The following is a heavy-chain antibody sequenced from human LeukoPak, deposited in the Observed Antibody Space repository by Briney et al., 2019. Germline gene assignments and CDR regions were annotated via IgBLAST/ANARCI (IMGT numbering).Heavy chain of an antibody. V-gene: IGHV3-48*02. CDR2: ISSSSSTI. CDR3: ARGSSSWYRVPNFDY. Sequence: PGGSLRLSCAAFGFTFSSYSMNWVRQAPGKGLEWVSYISSSSSTIYYADSVKGRFTISRDNAKNSLYLQMNSLRDEDTAVYYCARGSSSWYRVPNFDYWGQGTLVTVSS. CDR1: GFTFSSYS. D-gene: IGHD6-13*01. J-gene: IGHJ4*02.